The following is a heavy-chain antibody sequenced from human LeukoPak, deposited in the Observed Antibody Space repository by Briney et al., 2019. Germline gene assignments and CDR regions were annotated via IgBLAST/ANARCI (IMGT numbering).Heavy chain of an antibody. J-gene: IGHJ4*02. CDR2: ISTSSDYT. CDR3: APSKPGIGPFDY. D-gene: IGHD6-13*01. V-gene: IGHV3-23*01. Sequence: GGSLRLSCAASGFTFSSYAMSWVRQAPGKGLEWVSAISTSSDYTHYADSVKGRFTISRDNSKNTLYLQMNSLRAEDTAIYYCAPSKPGIGPFDYWGQGTLVTVSS. CDR1: GFTFSSYA.